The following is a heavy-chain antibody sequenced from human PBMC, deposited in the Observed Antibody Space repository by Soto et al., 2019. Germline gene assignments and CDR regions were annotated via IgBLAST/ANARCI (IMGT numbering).Heavy chain of an antibody. CDR3: ARGSGRQVYNYYGMDV. D-gene: IGHD3-10*01. V-gene: IGHV4-4*02. CDR1: GCSISSSNW. CDR2: IYHSGST. Sequence: QVQLQESGPGLVKPSGTLSLTCAVSGCSISSSNWWSWFRQSPGKGLEWIGEIYHSGSTNYNPSLKSRVTISVDKSKNQFSLKLSSVTAAETAVYYCARGSGRQVYNYYGMDVWGQGTTVTVSS. J-gene: IGHJ6*02.